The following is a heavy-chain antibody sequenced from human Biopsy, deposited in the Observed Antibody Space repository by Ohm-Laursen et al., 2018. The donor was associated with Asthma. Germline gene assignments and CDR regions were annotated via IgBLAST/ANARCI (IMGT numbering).Heavy chain of an antibody. J-gene: IGHJ4*01. D-gene: IGHD3/OR15-3a*01. CDR2: IYSNPNR. Sequence: TQTLTLTSRFSGFSLTNTGQGVGWIRQSPVKAPQWLAVIYSNPNRDYNPTLRSRLSITLDARKNRVLLVMTNADPADTATYFSVHAVRSSDLLTDSYISYLAYWGLGLQVSVSS. V-gene: IGHV2-5*01. CDR1: GFSLTNTGQG. CDR3: VHAVRSSDLLTDSYISYLAY.